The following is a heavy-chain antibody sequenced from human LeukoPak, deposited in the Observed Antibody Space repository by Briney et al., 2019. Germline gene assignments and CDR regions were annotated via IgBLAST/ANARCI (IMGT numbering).Heavy chain of an antibody. CDR2: IGTAGDT. D-gene: IGHD6-19*01. Sequence: PGGSLRLSCAASGFTFSSYDMHWVRQATGKGLEWVSAIGTAGDTYYPGSVKGRFTISRENAKNSLYLQMNSLRAGDTAVYYCARGGIAVAHPFDYWGQGTLVTVSS. CDR1: GFTFSSYD. V-gene: IGHV3-13*01. CDR3: ARGGIAVAHPFDY. J-gene: IGHJ4*02.